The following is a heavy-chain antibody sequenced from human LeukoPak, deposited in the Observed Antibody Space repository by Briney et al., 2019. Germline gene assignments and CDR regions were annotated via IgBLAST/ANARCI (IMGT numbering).Heavy chain of an antibody. CDR1: GFTFSSYT. CDR3: ARSRPADAFDI. CDR2: ISYDGSNK. J-gene: IGHJ3*02. V-gene: IGHV3-30-3*01. D-gene: IGHD1-14*01. Sequence: GGSLRLSCAASGFTFSSYTMSWVRQAPGKGLEWVAVISYDGSNKYYADSVKGRFTISRDNSKNTLYLQMNSLRAEDTAVYYCARSRPADAFDIWGQGTMVTVSS.